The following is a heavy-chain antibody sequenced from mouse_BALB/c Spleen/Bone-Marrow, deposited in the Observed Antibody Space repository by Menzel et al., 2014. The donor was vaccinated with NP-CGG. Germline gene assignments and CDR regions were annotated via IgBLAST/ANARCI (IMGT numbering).Heavy chain of an antibody. Sequence: EVKLMESGPSLVKPSQTLSLTCSVTGDSITSGYWNWIRKFPGNKLEYMGYISYSGSTYYNPSLKSRISITRDTSKNQYYLQLNSVTTEDTATYYCARYRGNSYAMDYWGQGTSVTVSS. CDR3: ARYRGNSYAMDY. CDR2: ISYSGST. CDR1: GDSITSGY. J-gene: IGHJ4*01. D-gene: IGHD2-1*01. V-gene: IGHV3-8*02.